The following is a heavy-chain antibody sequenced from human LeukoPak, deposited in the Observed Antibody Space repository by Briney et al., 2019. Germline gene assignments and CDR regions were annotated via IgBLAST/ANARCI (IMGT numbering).Heavy chain of an antibody. J-gene: IGHJ4*02. CDR3: ARDSEQQLIN. CDR2: VSGDGTDT. D-gene: IGHD3-10*01. V-gene: IGHV3-43*02. CDR1: GFAFDNFA. Sequence: GGSLRLSCEASGFAFDNFAMHWVRQAPGKGLEWVSLVSGDGTDTYYADSVKGRFTAFRDNSKNSVFLQMNILRAEDTAFYFCARDSEQQLINWGPGILVTVSS.